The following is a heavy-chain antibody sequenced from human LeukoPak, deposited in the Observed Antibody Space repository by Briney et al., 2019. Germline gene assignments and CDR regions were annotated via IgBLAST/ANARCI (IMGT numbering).Heavy chain of an antibody. Sequence: GGSLRLSCEASGFTFSTYWMKWVRQAPGKGLEWVANIKQDGSQKYYVDSVKGRFIISRDNAKNSLYLQMNSVRAEDTAVYYCAREGTFGNYRASGDHWGQGALVTVSS. V-gene: IGHV3-7*03. J-gene: IGHJ4*02. CDR1: GFTFSTYW. CDR2: IKQDGSQK. CDR3: AREGTFGNYRASGDH. D-gene: IGHD4-23*01.